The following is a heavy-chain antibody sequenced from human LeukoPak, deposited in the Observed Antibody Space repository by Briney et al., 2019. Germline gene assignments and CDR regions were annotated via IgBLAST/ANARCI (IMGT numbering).Heavy chain of an antibody. Sequence: PSETLSLTCTVSSYSISSGYYWGWIRQPPGKGLEWIGTIYHSGSTYYNPSLKSRVTISLDTSKNQFSLKLSSVTAADTAVYYCASRSTYGTLFDYWGQGTLATVSS. D-gene: IGHD3-10*01. CDR2: IYHSGST. J-gene: IGHJ4*02. V-gene: IGHV4-38-2*02. CDR3: ASRSTYGTLFDY. CDR1: SYSISSGYY.